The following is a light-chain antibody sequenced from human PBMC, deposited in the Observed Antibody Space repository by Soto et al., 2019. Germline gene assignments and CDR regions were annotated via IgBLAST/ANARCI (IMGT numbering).Light chain of an antibody. CDR3: HQNYSTPLT. Sequence: DIQMTQSPSSLSASVGDRVTITCRASQSISNYLDWYQLKPGKAPKLLIYAASSLQSGVPSRFSGSGSGTDFTLTISSLQAEDFATYYCHQNYSTPLTFGGGTKVEIK. J-gene: IGKJ4*01. V-gene: IGKV1-39*01. CDR1: QSISNY. CDR2: AAS.